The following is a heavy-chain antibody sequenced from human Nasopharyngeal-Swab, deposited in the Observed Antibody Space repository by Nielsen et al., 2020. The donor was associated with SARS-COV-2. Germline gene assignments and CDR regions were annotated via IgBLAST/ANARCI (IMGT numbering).Heavy chain of an antibody. CDR2: ISSSSSYI. V-gene: IGHV3-21*04. Sequence: GESLKISCAASGFTFSSYSMNWVRQAPGKGLEWVSSISSSSSYIYYADSVKGRFTISRDNAKNSLYLQMNSLRAEDTALYYCAKAFGTAYWFTLFDYWGQGTLVTVSS. CDR1: GFTFSSYS. J-gene: IGHJ4*02. CDR3: AKAFGTAYWFTLFDY. D-gene: IGHD3-22*01.